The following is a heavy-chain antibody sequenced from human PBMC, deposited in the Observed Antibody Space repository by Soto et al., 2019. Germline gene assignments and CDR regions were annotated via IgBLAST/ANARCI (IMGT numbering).Heavy chain of an antibody. V-gene: IGHV4-38-2*01. J-gene: IGHJ4*02. CDR3: ARLGAMAPEYYFDY. D-gene: IGHD1-26*01. Sequence: ETLSLTCAVSGYSGSSGYYWGWIRQPPGKGLEWIASIYHNGRTYSKPSLKSRVTISVDTSKNQISLTLSSVTAADTAVYFCARLGAMAPEYYFDYWGQGTLVTVSS. CDR2: IYHNGRT. CDR1: GYSGSSGYY.